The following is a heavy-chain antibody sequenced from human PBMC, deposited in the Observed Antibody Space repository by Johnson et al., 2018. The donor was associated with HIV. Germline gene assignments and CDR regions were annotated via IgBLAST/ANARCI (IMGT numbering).Heavy chain of an antibody. V-gene: IGHV3-30*04. CDR2: ISYDGSNK. CDR1: GFPFSTYA. D-gene: IGHD1-14*01. Sequence: VQLVESGGGVVQPGRSLKLSCAASGFPFSTYAVHWVRQSPGKGLEWVAVISYDGSNKYYANSVKGRFTISRDNSKNTLYLQMNSLRAEDTAVYYCAKEGRYGAFPLWFDIWGQGTMVTVSS. CDR3: AKEGRYGAFPLWFDI. J-gene: IGHJ3*02.